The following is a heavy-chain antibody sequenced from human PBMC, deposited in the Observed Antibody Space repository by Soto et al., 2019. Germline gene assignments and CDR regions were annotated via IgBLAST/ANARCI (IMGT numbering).Heavy chain of an antibody. CDR3: ARDKITGLFDY. D-gene: IGHD2-8*02. Sequence: PSETLSLTCAVSGGSISSGGYSWSRIRQPPGKGLEGIGYIYHSGSIYYNPSLKSRVTISVDRSKNQFSLKLTSVTAADTAVYYCARDKITGLFDYWGQGTLVTVSS. V-gene: IGHV4-30-2*01. CDR1: GGSISSGGYS. CDR2: IYHSGSI. J-gene: IGHJ4*02.